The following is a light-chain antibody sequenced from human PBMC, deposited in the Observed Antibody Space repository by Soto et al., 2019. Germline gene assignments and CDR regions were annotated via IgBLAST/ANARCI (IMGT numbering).Light chain of an antibody. CDR3: SSCTSTSTLV. J-gene: IGLJ1*01. Sequence: QSALTQPASVSGSPGQSITISCTGTSNDVGTHNFVSWYQQHPGKAPKLMIHEVTDRPSGVSNRFSGSMSGNTASLAISGLQAEDEADYYCSSCTSTSTLVFGTGTKLTVL. V-gene: IGLV2-14*01. CDR2: EVT. CDR1: SNDVGTHNF.